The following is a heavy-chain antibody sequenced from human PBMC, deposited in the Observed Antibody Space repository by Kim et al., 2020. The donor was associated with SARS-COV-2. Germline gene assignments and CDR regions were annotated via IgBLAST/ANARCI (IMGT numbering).Heavy chain of an antibody. CDR1: DDSISSGGYF. CDR2: IYYSGST. V-gene: IGHV4-31*03. Sequence: SETLSLTCTVSDDSISSGGYFWNWIRQHPGKGLEWIGYIYYSGSTYYNPSLKSRVTISVDTSKNQFSLKLNSVTAADTAAYYCARNYGDHLYFFDYWGQG. J-gene: IGHJ4*02. CDR3: ARNYGDHLYFFDY. D-gene: IGHD4-17*01.